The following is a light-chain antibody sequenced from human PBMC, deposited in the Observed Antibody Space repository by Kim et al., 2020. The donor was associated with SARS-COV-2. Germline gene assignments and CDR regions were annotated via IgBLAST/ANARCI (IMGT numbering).Light chain of an antibody. CDR1: KLGEKY. CDR3: QAWDNTWV. Sequence: SVSPGQTVTIPCSGDKLGEKYSSWYQQQPGQAPVLVIYQDTKRPSGIPERFAGSNSGNTATLTISGAQAMDEADYYCQAWDNTWVFGGGTKLTVL. V-gene: IGLV3-1*01. J-gene: IGLJ3*02. CDR2: QDT.